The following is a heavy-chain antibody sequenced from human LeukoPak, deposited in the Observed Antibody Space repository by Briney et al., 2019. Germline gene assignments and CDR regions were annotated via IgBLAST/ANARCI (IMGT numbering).Heavy chain of an antibody. V-gene: IGHV4-59*01. Sequence: SETLSLTRTVSGGSLSSYYWSWIRQPPGKGLEWIGYIYYSGSTNYNPSLKSRVTISVDTSKNQFSLKLSSVTAADTAVYYCARATRYCSSTSCYRDNDAFDIWGQGTMVTVSS. CDR1: GGSLSSYY. D-gene: IGHD2-2*01. CDR2: IYYSGST. J-gene: IGHJ3*02. CDR3: ARATRYCSSTSCYRDNDAFDI.